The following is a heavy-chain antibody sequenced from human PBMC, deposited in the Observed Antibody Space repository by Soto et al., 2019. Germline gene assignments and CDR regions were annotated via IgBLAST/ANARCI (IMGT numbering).Heavy chain of an antibody. J-gene: IGHJ6*02. CDR2: ISSTGGST. D-gene: IGHD3-3*01. CDR1: RFTFSNYA. Sequence: EVQLLESGGGLVQPGGSLRLSCAASRFTFSNYAMSWVRQAPGKGLEWVSGISSTGGSTYYADSVKGRFTISRDNSKNTLDLQMSSLRAEDTAIYYCARANDYDLWSGFLFYGMDVWGQGTTVTVSS. V-gene: IGHV3-23*01. CDR3: ARANDYDLWSGFLFYGMDV.